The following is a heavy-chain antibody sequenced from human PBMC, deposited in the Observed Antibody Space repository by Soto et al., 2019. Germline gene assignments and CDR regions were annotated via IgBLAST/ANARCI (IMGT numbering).Heavy chain of an antibody. CDR1: GGSISSGGYY. D-gene: IGHD1-26*01. Sequence: PSETLSLTCTVSGGSISSGGYYWSWIRQHPGKGLEWIGYIYYSGSTYYNPSLKSRVTISVDTSKNQFSPKLSSVTAADTAVYYCARAHSGSYQSHFDYWGQGTLVTVSS. V-gene: IGHV4-31*03. CDR2: IYYSGST. CDR3: ARAHSGSYQSHFDY. J-gene: IGHJ4*02.